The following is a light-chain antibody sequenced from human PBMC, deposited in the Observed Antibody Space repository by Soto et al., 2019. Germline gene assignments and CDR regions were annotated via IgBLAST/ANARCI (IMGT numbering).Light chain of an antibody. CDR2: KAS. CDR3: QQYISYSRT. V-gene: IGKV1-5*03. J-gene: IGKJ1*01. CDR1: QSISTS. Sequence: DIQMTQSPSTLSASVRDRVTITCRASQSISTSLAWYQQKPGKAPMLLIYKASTLQTGVPSRFSGSGSGTEFTLTISSLQPDDFATYYCQQYISYSRTFGQGTKVEFK.